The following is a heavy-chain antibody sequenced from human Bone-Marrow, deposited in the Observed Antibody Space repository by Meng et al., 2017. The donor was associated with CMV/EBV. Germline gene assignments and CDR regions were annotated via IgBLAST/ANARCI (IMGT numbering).Heavy chain of an antibody. J-gene: IGHJ4*02. Sequence: ASVKVSCKASGYTFSGNYVHWLRQAPAQGLEWMGWINPNSGGTNYAQKFQGRVTMTWDTSISTAYMELSRLRSDDTAVYYCARAVRDDYYDSSGYPSGFDYWGQGTLVTVSS. D-gene: IGHD3-22*01. CDR2: INPNSGGT. CDR1: GYTFSGNY. V-gene: IGHV1-2*02. CDR3: ARAVRDDYYDSSGYPSGFDY.